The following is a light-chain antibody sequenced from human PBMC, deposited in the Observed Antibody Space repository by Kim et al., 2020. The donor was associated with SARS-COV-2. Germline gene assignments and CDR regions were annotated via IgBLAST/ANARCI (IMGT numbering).Light chain of an antibody. CDR1: QSVSSW. J-gene: IGKJ4*01. CDR3: QHYDSYPLT. CDR2: KTS. V-gene: IGKV1-5*03. Sequence: DIQMTQSPSTLSASVGDRVTITCRASQSVSSWLAWYQQKPGKAPRLLIDKTSSLQSGVPSRFSGSGSGTEFTLTISSLQPDDFATYYCQHYDSYPLTFGGGTKVEI.